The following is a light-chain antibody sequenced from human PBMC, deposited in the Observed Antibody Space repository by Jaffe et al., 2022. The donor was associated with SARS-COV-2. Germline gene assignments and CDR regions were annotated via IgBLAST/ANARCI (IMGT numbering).Light chain of an antibody. CDR1: NIGRRS. Sequence: YVLTQPVSESVAPGQTARINCEGDNIGRRSVHWYQHKAGQAPVLVIFADNRRPSGVPGRFSGSNTGLAATLLISRVEAGDEADYFCHVWDFDGDRVVFGGGTRLTVL. V-gene: IGLV3-21*01. J-gene: IGLJ2*01. CDR2: ADN. CDR3: HVWDFDGDRVV.